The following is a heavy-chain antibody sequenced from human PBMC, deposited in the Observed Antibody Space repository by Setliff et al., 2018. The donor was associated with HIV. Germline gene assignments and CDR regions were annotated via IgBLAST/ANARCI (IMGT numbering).Heavy chain of an antibody. CDR3: ARHPREETQRNYKFDS. CDR1: GGSNSGDY. V-gene: IGHV4-4*09. D-gene: IGHD1-7*01. J-gene: IGHJ4*02. Sequence: PSETLSLTCTVSGGSNSGDYWSWIRQPPGKGLEWIGYIHTSGRTNYNYPFKTRATISRDTSKSQFSLRLSSVTATDTAMYYCARHPREETQRNYKFDSWGQGTLVTVSS. CDR2: IHTSGRT.